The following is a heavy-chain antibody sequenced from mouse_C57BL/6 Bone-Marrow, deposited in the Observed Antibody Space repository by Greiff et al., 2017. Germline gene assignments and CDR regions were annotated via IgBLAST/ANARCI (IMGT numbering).Heavy chain of an antibody. J-gene: IGHJ3*01. CDR3: ARLYAWFAY. CDR2: IDPSDSYT. V-gene: IGHV1-59*01. D-gene: IGHD2-12*01. CDR1: GYTFTSYW. Sequence: QVHVKQPGAELVRPGTSVKLSCKASGYTFTSYWMHWVKQRPGQGLEWIGVIDPSDSYTNYNQKFKGKATLTVDTSSSTAYMQLSSLTSEDSAVYYCARLYAWFAYWGQGTLVTVSA.